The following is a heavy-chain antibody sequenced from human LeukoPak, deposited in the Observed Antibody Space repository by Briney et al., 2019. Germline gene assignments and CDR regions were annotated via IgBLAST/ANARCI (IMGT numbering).Heavy chain of an antibody. V-gene: IGHV4-39*01. D-gene: IGHD2-15*01. CDR1: GGSISSTFYY. CDR3: ASFYCSGGSCYQYFSYYYMDV. CDR2: INYSGST. Sequence: SETLSLTCTVSGGSISSTFYYWGWIRQPPGKGLEWIGSINYSGSTYYNPSLKSRVTISVDTSKNQFSLKLNSVTAADTAVYYCASFYCSGGSCYQYFSYYYMDVWGKGTTVTISS. J-gene: IGHJ6*03.